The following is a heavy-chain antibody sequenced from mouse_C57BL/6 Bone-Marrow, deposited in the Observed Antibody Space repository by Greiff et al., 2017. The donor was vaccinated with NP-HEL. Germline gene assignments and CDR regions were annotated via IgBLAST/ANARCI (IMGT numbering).Heavy chain of an antibody. CDR1: GYAFSSSW. Sequence: QVHVKQSGPELVKPGASVKISCKASGYAFSSSWMNWVKQRPGKGLEWIGRIYPGDGDTNYNGKFKGKATLTADKSSSTAYMQLSSLTSEDSAVYFCASRFAYWGQGTLVTVSA. CDR2: IYPGDGDT. CDR3: ASRFAY. V-gene: IGHV1-82*01. J-gene: IGHJ3*01.